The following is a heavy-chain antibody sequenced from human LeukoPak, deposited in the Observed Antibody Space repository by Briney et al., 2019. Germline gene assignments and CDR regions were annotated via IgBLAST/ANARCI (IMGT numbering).Heavy chain of an antibody. J-gene: IGHJ3*02. V-gene: IGHV7-4-1*02. CDR3: ARDPQVYSGSYHRDDAFDI. Sequence: ASVKVSCKASGYTFTSYAMNWVRQAPGQGLEWMGWINTNTGNPTYAQGFTGRFVFSLDTSVSTAYLQISSLKAEDTAVYYCARDPQVYSGSYHRDDAFDIWGQGTMVTVSS. CDR2: INTNTGNP. CDR1: GYTFTSYA. D-gene: IGHD1-26*01.